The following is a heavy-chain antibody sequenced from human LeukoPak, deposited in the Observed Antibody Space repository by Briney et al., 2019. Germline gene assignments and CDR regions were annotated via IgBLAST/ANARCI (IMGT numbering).Heavy chain of an antibody. D-gene: IGHD4-23*01. V-gene: IGHV3-30*02. J-gene: IGHJ4*02. Sequence: GGSLRLSCAASGFTFVSYGMHWVRQARCKGVEWVTLIRYDGSDKDYADSVKGRFTISRDNSKNTLYLQMNSLRREDTAVYYCAKDAHFLYGGKRDYYFDYWGQGTLVTVSS. CDR2: IRYDGSDK. CDR1: GFTFVSYG. CDR3: AKDAHFLYGGKRDYYFDY.